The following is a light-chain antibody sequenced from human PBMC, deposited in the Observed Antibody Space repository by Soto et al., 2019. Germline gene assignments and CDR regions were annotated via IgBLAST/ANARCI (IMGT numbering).Light chain of an antibody. V-gene: IGKV1-5*01. J-gene: IGKJ1*01. CDR2: DAS. Sequence: DIQMTQSPSTLSASVGDRVTITCRASQSIRTWLAWYQQKPGKAPKLLVYDASSLESGVPSRFSGSGSGTQCPLTISSLQPDDFANYYCQQYNSYSTFGQGTKVEIK. CDR3: QQYNSYST. CDR1: QSIRTW.